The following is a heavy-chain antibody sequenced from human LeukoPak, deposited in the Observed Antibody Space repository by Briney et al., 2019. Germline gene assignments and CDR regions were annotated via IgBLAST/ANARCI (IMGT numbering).Heavy chain of an antibody. Sequence: GGSLRLSCAASGFTFSSYNMNWVRQAPGKGLEWVSSISSGGTFIYYADSVEGRFTISRDSAKNSLFLQMNSLRAEDTAVYYCARGVAVAGAAFDYWGQGTLVTVSS. CDR2: ISSGGTFI. V-gene: IGHV3-21*01. J-gene: IGHJ4*02. CDR1: GFTFSSYN. CDR3: ARGVAVAGAAFDY. D-gene: IGHD6-19*01.